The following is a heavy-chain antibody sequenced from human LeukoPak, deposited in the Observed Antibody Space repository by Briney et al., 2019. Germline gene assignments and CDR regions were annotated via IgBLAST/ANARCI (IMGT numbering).Heavy chain of an antibody. D-gene: IGHD6-13*01. CDR2: IWYDGSNK. J-gene: IGHJ4*02. V-gene: IGHV3-33*01. Sequence: GGSLRLSCAASGFTFSSYGMHWVRQAPGKGLEWVAVIWYDGSNKYYADSVKGRFTISRDNSKNTLYLQMNSLRAEDTAVYYCAIIPRAAAGPSARSPFHYWGQGTLVTVSS. CDR3: AIIPRAAAGPSARSPFHY. CDR1: GFTFSSYG.